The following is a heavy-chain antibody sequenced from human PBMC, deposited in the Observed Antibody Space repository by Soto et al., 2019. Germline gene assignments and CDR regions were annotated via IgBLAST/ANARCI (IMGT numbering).Heavy chain of an antibody. D-gene: IGHD3-10*01. CDR2: TYYRSKWYN. CDR1: GDSVSSNSAA. Sequence: QVQLQQSGPGLVKPSQTLSLTCAISGDSVSSNSAAWNWIRQSPSRGLEWLGRTYYRSKWYNDYSVPVKSRTTTNPRTSKNQFSLQLNSVTPEDTAVYYCARFFGRRYGSGTYGMDVWGQGTTVTVSS. CDR3: ARFFGRRYGSGTYGMDV. J-gene: IGHJ6*02. V-gene: IGHV6-1*01.